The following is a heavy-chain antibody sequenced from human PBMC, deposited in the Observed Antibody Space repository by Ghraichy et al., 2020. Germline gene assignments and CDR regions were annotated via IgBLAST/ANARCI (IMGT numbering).Heavy chain of an antibody. V-gene: IGHV1-24*01. CDR2: FDPEDGET. Sequence: ASVKVSCKVSGYTLTELSMHWVRQAPGKGLEWMGGFDPEDGETIYAQKFQGRVTMTEDTSTDTAYMELSSLRSEDTAVYYCATAPPYSGYDRYGYYYGMDVCRQGSTVTVSS. D-gene: IGHD5-12*01. CDR1: GYTLTELS. J-gene: IGHJ6*02. CDR3: ATAPPYSGYDRYGYYYGMDV.